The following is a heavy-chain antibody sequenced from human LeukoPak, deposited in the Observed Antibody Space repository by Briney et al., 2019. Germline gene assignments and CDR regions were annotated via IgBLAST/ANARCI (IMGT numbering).Heavy chain of an antibody. V-gene: IGHV3-23*01. CDR2: ISGSGGST. CDR1: GFTFSSYA. CDR3: AKDLSNYDIKYYYYMDV. J-gene: IGHJ6*03. Sequence: GGSLRLSCAASGFTFSSYAMSWVHQAPGKGLDWVSAISGSGGSTYYADSVKGRFTISRDNSKNTLYLQMNSLRAEDTAVYYCAKDLSNYDIKYYYYMDVWGKGTTVTVSS. D-gene: IGHD3-3*01.